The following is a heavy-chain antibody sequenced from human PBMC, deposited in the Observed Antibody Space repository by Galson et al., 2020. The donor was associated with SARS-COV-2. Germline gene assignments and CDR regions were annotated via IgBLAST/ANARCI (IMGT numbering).Heavy chain of an antibody. V-gene: IGHV3-64*01. CDR3: ARSDLVTSASFDY. CDR1: GFSLTIYA. D-gene: IGHD2-21*02. J-gene: IGHJ4*02. Sequence: GGSLRLSCAVSGFSLTIYAMHWVRQAPGKGLQYVSGTSSGGATTYFANSVKGRFTMSRDSSKNTLFLQMESLRTEDTAVYYCARSDLVTSASFDYWGRGTLVTVSS. CDR2: TSSGGATT.